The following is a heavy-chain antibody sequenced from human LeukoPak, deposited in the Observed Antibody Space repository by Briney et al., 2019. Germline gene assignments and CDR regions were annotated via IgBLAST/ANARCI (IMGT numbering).Heavy chain of an antibody. CDR2: INHSGST. CDR1: GGSISSSSYY. Sequence: SETLSLTCTVSGGSISSSSYYWGWIRQPPGKGLEWIGEINHSGSTNYNPSLKSRVTISVDTSKNQFSLKLSSVTAADTAVYYCARDPRNLLRGYSYGSDYWGQGTLVTVSS. D-gene: IGHD5-18*01. J-gene: IGHJ4*02. V-gene: IGHV4-39*07. CDR3: ARDPRNLLRGYSYGSDY.